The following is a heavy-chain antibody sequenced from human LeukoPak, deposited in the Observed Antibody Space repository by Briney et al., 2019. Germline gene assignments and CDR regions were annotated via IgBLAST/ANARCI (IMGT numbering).Heavy chain of an antibody. CDR1: GFTFSSYE. J-gene: IGHJ4*02. V-gene: IGHV3-48*03. D-gene: IGHD4-17*01. CDR2: ISSSGSTI. CDR3: ARRAGEYSQPYDY. Sequence: GGSLRLSCAAAGFTFSSYEMNWVRQAPGKGLEWVSYISSSGSTIYYADSVKGRFTISRDNAKNSLYLQINSLRAEDTAVYYCARRAGEYSQPYDYWGQGTLVTVSS.